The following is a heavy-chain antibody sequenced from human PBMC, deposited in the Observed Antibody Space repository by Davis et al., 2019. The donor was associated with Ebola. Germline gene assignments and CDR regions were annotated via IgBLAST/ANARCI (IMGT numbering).Heavy chain of an antibody. V-gene: IGHV3-48*02. J-gene: IGHJ6*02. D-gene: IGHD3-3*01. Sequence: GESLKISCAASGFTFSSYSMNWVRQAPGKGLEWVSYISSSSSTIYYADSVKGRFTISRDNAKNSLYLQMNSLRDEDTAVYYCARDLLYDMWDWGLGAYYYGMDVWGQGTTVTVSS. CDR3: ARDLLYDMWDWGLGAYYYGMDV. CDR2: ISSSSSTI. CDR1: GFTFSSYS.